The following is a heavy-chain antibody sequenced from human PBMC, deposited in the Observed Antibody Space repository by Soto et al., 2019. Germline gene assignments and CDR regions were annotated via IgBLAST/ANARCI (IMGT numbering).Heavy chain of an antibody. J-gene: IGHJ6*02. D-gene: IGHD3-10*01. V-gene: IGHV3-33*01. Sequence: GGSLRLSCAASGFTFSSYGMHWVRQAPGKGLEWVAVIWYDGSNKYYADSVKGRFTISRDNSKNTLYLQMNSLRAEDTAVYYCARDGLAPQKPPQPHYYAYGMDVWGQGTTVTVSS. CDR3: ARDGLAPQKPPQPHYYAYGMDV. CDR1: GFTFSSYG. CDR2: IWYDGSNK.